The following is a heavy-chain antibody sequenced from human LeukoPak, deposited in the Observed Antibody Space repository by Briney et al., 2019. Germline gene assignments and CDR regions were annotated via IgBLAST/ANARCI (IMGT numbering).Heavy chain of an antibody. Sequence: GGSLRLSCAASGVTFSSYEMNCVRQAPGKGREGFSYMSISVITIYYAASVKGRFTISRDNSKNTLYLQMTRLRAEDTAVSYCARVATIFGVVLNSDDAFDIWGQGTMVTVSS. CDR1: GVTFSSYE. D-gene: IGHD3-3*01. CDR3: ARVATIFGVVLNSDDAFDI. J-gene: IGHJ3*02. CDR2: MSISVITI. V-gene: IGHV3-48*03.